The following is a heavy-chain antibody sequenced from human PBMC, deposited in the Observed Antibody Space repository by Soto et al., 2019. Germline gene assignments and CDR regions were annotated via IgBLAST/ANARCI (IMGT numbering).Heavy chain of an antibody. D-gene: IGHD3-10*01. Sequence: QVQLVQSGAEVEQPGASVRVSCKASGYTFTRLHMHWVRQATGQGLEWMGIVNPNDGSTTYAQQFQGRLTMTRDTSTSTVYMFLSSLRSEDTAMYYCARGDYYGSSGPLDIWGQGTMVTVAS. CDR3: ARGDYYGSSGPLDI. V-gene: IGHV1-46*01. CDR1: GYTFTRLH. CDR2: VNPNDGST. J-gene: IGHJ3*02.